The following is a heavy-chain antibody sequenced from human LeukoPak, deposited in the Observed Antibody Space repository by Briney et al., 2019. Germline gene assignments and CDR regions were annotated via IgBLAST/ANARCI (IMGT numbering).Heavy chain of an antibody. J-gene: IGHJ4*02. CDR3: ISRYPDGSSGYFHY. V-gene: IGHV3-73*01. CDR1: GFTFSGSA. CDR2: IKSKANTYAT. Sequence: GGSLRLSCAASGFTFSGSAMHWVRQASGKGLEWVGRIKSKANTYATAYAASVKGRFTISRDDSKNTAYLQMNSLKTEDTAVYYCISRYPDGSSGYFHYWGQGTLVTVSS. D-gene: IGHD3-22*01.